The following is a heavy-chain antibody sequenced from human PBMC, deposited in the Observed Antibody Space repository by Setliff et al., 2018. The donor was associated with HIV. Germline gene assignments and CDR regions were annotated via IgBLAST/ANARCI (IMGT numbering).Heavy chain of an antibody. CDR3: ARRADRFDL. J-gene: IGHJ5*02. CDR2: MNPNSGNA. V-gene: IGHV1-8*03. CDR1: GYTFTKYD. D-gene: IGHD3-9*01. Sequence: ASVKVSCKASGYTFTKYDINWVRQATGQGLEWMGWMNPNSGNAEYAQRFQGRVTLTRNTSISTAYMELSSLTSEDTAVYFCARRADRFDLWGQGTLVTVSS.